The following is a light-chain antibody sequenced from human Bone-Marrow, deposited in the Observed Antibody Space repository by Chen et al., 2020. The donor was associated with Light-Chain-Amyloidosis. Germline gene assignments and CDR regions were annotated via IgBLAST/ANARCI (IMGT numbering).Light chain of an antibody. J-gene: IGKJ1*01. Sequence: EIVLTQSPGTLSLSPGERATHSCRASQSVSSSYLAWYQQKPGQAPRLLIYGASSRAAGIPDRFSGSGSGTDFTLTISRLESEDFAVYYCQQYAGSLWTFGQGTKVEIK. CDR2: GAS. V-gene: IGKV3-20*01. CDR3: QQYAGSLWT. CDR1: QSVSSSY.